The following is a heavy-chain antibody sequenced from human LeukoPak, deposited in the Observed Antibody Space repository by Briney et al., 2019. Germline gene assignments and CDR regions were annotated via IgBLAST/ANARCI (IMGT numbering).Heavy chain of an antibody. V-gene: IGHV3-33*01. CDR3: ARDRAAAMEYYYMDV. CDR1: GFTFSSYG. Sequence: GRSLRLSCAASGFTFSSYGMHWVRQAPGKGLEWVAVIRYDGSNKNYADSMKGRFTISRDNSKNTLYLQMNSLRAEDTAVYYCARDRAAAMEYYYMDVWGKGTTVTVSS. J-gene: IGHJ6*03. D-gene: IGHD2-2*01. CDR2: IRYDGSNK.